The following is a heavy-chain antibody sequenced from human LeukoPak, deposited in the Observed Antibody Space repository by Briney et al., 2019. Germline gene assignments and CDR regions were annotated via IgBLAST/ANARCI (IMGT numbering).Heavy chain of an antibody. CDR3: ARTPHDYCSSTSCASAFDI. J-gene: IGHJ3*02. CDR2: IYHSGST. CDR1: GGSISSNNW. V-gene: IGHV4-4*02. Sequence: SETLSLTCVVSGGSISSNNWWNWVRQPPGKGLEWIGEIYHSGSTNYNPSLKSRVTISVDTSKNQFSLKLSSVTAADTAVYYCARTPHDYCSSTSCASAFDIWGQGTMVTVSS. D-gene: IGHD2-2*01.